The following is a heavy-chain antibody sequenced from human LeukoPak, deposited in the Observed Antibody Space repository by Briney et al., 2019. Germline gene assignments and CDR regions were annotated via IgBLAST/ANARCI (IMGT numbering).Heavy chain of an antibody. J-gene: IGHJ4*02. CDR2: ISHSGST. D-gene: IGHD3-3*01. Sequence: SETLSLTCIVSGYSISSGYYWGWIRQPPGKGLEWIGSISHSGSTYFNPSLKSRITISIDTSKNQFSLKLSSVTAADTAVYYCARESYDFWDYYFDYWGQGTLVTVSS. CDR1: GYSISSGYY. CDR3: ARESYDFWDYYFDY. V-gene: IGHV4-38-2*02.